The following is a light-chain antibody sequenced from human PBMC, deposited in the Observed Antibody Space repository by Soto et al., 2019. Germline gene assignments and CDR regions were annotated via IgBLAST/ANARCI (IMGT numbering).Light chain of an antibody. CDR3: QQANSFPIT. CDR2: AAS. CDR1: QHINSW. Sequence: DIQMTPSPSSVSASVGDRVTITCRASQHINSWLAWYQQKPGKAPKLLIYAASSLQSGVPSRFSGSGSGTDFTLTINSLRPEDFATYYCQQANSFPITFGQGTRLEIK. J-gene: IGKJ5*01. V-gene: IGKV1D-12*01.